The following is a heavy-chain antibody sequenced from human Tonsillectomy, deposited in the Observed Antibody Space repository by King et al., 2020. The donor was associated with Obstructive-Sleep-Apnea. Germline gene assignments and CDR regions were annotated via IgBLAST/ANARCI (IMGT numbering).Heavy chain of an antibody. CDR3: ARPPPYYYDSSGYYFDY. CDR2: ISAYNGNT. Sequence: VQLVESGAEVKKPGALVKVSCKASGYTFTSHGISWVRQAPGQGLEWMGWISAYNGNTNYAQKFQGRVTMTTDTSTSTAYMALRSLSSDDTAVYYCARPPPYYYDSSGYYFDYWGQGTLVTVSS. D-gene: IGHD3-22*01. CDR1: GYTFTSHG. J-gene: IGHJ4*02. V-gene: IGHV1-18*01.